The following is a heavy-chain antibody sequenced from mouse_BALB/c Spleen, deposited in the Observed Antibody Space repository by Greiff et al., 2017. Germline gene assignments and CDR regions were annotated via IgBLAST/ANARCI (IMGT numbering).Heavy chain of an antibody. Sequence: VQLQQPGAELVKPGASVKMSCKASGYTFTSYNMHWVKQTPGQGLEWIGAIYPGNGDTSYNQKFKGKATLTADKSSSTAYMQLSSLTSEDSAVYYCARGCGNGYYFDYWGQGTTLTVSS. V-gene: IGHV1-12*01. CDR3: ARGCGNGYYFDY. CDR2: IYPGNGDT. CDR1: GYTFTSYN. J-gene: IGHJ2*01. D-gene: IGHD2-1*01.